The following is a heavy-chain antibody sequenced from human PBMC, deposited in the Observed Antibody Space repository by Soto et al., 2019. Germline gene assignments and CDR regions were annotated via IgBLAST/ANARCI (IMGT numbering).Heavy chain of an antibody. CDR2: IYWDDDK. CDR1: GFSLSTGGVG. D-gene: IGHD1-20*01. CDR3: AHRRPWSSNWNSGWFDP. Sequence: QITLKESGPTLVKPTQTLTLTCTFSGFSLSTGGVGVGWIRQPPGKALEYLAVIYWDDDKRYSPSLNSRLTITKDTSKNQVVLTITNMDPVDTATYFCAHRRPWSSNWNSGWFDPWGQGTLVTVSS. J-gene: IGHJ5*02. V-gene: IGHV2-5*02.